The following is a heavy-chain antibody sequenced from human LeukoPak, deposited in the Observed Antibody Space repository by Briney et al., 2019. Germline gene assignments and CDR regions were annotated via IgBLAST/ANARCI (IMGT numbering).Heavy chain of an antibody. CDR2: INHSGST. D-gene: IGHD1-7*01. CDR3: ASGEGITGTTGVY. Sequence: PSETLSLTCAVYGASFSGYYWTWIRQPPGKGLEWIGEINHSGSTNYNPSLKSRVTISVDTSKNQFSLKLSSVTAADTAVYYCASGEGITGTTGVYWGQGTLVTVSS. J-gene: IGHJ4*02. CDR1: GASFSGYY. V-gene: IGHV4-34*01.